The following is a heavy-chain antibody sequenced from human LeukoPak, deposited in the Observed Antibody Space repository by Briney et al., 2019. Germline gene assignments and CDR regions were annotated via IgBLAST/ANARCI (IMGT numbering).Heavy chain of an antibody. D-gene: IGHD5-12*01. CDR2: INPSGGST. CDR3: ARRSSGYDLDY. V-gene: IGHV1-46*01. J-gene: IGHJ4*02. Sequence: ASVKVSCKASGYTFTSYYMHWVRQAPGQGLEWMGIINPSGGSTSYAQKLQGRVTMTRDTSTSTVYMELSSLRSEDTAVYYCARRSSGYDLDYWGQGTLVTVSS. CDR1: GYTFTSYY.